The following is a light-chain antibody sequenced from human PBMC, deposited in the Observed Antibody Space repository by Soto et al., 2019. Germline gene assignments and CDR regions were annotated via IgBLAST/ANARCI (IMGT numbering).Light chain of an antibody. CDR2: AAS. CDR3: QQSYSTPRP. V-gene: IGKV1-39*01. Sequence: DIQMTQSPSSLSASLGDRVTITCRASQSISSYLNWYQQKPGKAPQLLIYAASSWQSGVPSRFSGSGSGTDFTRTISSLQPEDFATYYCQQSYSTPRPFGQGTKVEIK. CDR1: QSISSY. J-gene: IGKJ1*01.